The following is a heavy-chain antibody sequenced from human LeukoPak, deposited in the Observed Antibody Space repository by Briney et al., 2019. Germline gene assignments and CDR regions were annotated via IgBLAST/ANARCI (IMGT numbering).Heavy chain of an antibody. CDR3: ANVWGVVVAARF. V-gene: IGHV3-21*04. Sequence: GGSLRLSCAASGFTFSSYSMNWVRQAPGKGLEWVSSISSSSSYIYYADSVKGRFTISRDNAKNSLYLQMNSLSPEDTAVYYCANVWGVVVAARFGGKGTTVSISS. CDR1: GFTFSSYS. CDR2: ISSSSSYI. J-gene: IGHJ6*04. D-gene: IGHD2-15*01.